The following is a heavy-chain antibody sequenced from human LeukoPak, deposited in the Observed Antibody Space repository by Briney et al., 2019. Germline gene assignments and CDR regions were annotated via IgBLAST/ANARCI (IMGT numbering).Heavy chain of an antibody. Sequence: KSSETLSLTCTVSGGSISSYYWSWIRQPPVKGLEWIGYIYYSGSTNYNPSLKSRVTISVDTSKNQFSLKLSSVTAADTAVYYCAKSSAYYDPGYFDYWGQGTLVTVSS. CDR3: AKSSAYYDPGYFDY. CDR2: IYYSGST. D-gene: IGHD3-3*01. CDR1: GGSISSYY. J-gene: IGHJ4*02. V-gene: IGHV4-59*01.